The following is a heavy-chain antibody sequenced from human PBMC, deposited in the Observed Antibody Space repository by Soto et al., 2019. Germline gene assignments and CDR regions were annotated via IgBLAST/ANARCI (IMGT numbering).Heavy chain of an antibody. D-gene: IGHD3-3*01. CDR3: VRDVLLGDGSSPCWYCER. CDR1: GGTLGSFA. CDR2: IMPVFGVS. J-gene: IGHJ2*01. Sequence: QVQLVQSGSEVKKPGSSVKVSCKAPGGTLGSFAISWVRQAPGQGLEWMGGIMPVFGVSNYAQNFQGRVTITADESTGTAYMGGNSLTSEDTAVYYCVRDVLLGDGSSPCWYCERLGRGTLVTVSS. V-gene: IGHV1-69*12.